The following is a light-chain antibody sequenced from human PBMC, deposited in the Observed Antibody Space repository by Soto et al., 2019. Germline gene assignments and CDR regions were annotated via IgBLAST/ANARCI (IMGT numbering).Light chain of an antibody. CDR2: DNN. J-gene: IGLJ2*01. Sequence: QSVLTQPPSVSAAPGQKVTISCSGSSSNIGKNYVAWYQQFPGTAPKLVIYDNNERPSGIPDRFSASKSGTSATLGITGLQTGDEADYYCGTWDTSLSAVVFGGGTKVTVL. V-gene: IGLV1-51*01. CDR1: SSNIGKNY. CDR3: GTWDTSLSAVV.